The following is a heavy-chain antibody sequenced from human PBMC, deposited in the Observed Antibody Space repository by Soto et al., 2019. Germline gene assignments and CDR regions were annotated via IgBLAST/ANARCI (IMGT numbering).Heavy chain of an antibody. Sequence: SETLSLTCSVSGASVSSSHYWGWIRQPPGKGLEWIGSVSYSGGPYYSPSFKSRITIFVDTSNNQFSLRVRSVTATDTAVYFCARNYNTGEFFDYWGQGQLVTVYS. D-gene: IGHD3-10*01. CDR1: GASVSSSHY. V-gene: IGHV4-39*01. J-gene: IGHJ4*02. CDR2: VSYSGGP. CDR3: ARNYNTGEFFDY.